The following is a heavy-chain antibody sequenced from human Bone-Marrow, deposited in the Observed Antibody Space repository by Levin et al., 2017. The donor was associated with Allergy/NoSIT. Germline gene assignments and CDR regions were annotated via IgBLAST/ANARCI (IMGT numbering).Heavy chain of an antibody. CDR2: IYPGDSDT. CDR1: GYSFTSYW. D-gene: IGHD2/OR15-2a*01. Sequence: GGSLRLSCKGSGYSFTSYWIGWVRQMPGKGLEWMGIIYPGDSDTRYSPSFQGQVTISADKSISTAYLQWSSLKASDTAMYYCARAFSGRWLEYENWFDPWGQGTLVTVSS. CDR3: ARAFSGRWLEYENWFDP. V-gene: IGHV5-51*01. J-gene: IGHJ5*02.